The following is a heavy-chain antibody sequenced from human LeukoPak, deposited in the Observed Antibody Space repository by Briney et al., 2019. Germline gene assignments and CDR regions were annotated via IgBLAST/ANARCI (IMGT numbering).Heavy chain of an antibody. CDR1: GFTFSSYS. J-gene: IGHJ4*02. Sequence: PGGSLRLSCAASGFTFSSYSMNWVRQAPGKGLEWVSSISSTGTYMYYADSVKGRFTISRDNAKNSLYLQMNSLRAEDTAVYYCARDGTVTYYFDYWGQGTLVTVSS. V-gene: IGHV3-21*01. CDR2: ISSTGTYM. CDR3: ARDGTVTYYFDY. D-gene: IGHD4-11*01.